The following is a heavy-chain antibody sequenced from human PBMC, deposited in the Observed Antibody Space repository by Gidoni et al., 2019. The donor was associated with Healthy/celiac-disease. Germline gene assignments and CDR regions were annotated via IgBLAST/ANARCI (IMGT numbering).Heavy chain of an antibody. CDR2: IYPGDSDT. D-gene: IGHD2-15*01. Sequence: EVQLVQSGAEVKKPGESLKISCKGSGYSFTSYWIGWVRQMPGKGLEWMGIIYPGDSDTRYSPSFQGQVTISADKSISTAYLQWSSLKASDTAMYYCARRVTGCSGGSCRGRDPYYFDYWGQGTLVTVSS. V-gene: IGHV5-51*03. CDR3: ARRVTGCSGGSCRGRDPYYFDY. J-gene: IGHJ4*02. CDR1: GYSFTSYW.